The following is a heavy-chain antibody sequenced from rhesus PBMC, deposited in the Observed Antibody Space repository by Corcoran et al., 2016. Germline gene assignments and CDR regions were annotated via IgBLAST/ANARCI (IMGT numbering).Heavy chain of an antibody. J-gene: IGHJ6*01. CDR3: ARDRYYYGLDS. Sequence: QVQLQASGPGRVEPSDTLSLICAVSGGSFSGYYWGWIRQPPGKGLAWIGYIRGCSGHTDYNPSLKSRVTMSIDTSKNQFSLKLYSVTAADTAVYYCARDRYYYGLDSWGQGVAVTVSS. V-gene: IGHV4-165*01. CDR1: GGSFSGYY. CDR2: IRGCSGHT.